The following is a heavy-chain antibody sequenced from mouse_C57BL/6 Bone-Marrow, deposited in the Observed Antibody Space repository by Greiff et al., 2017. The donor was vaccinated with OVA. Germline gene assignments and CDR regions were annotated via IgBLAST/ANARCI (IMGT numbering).Heavy chain of an antibody. Sequence: QVQLQQPGAELVRPGSSVKLSCKASGYTFTSYWMHWVKQRPIQGLEWIGNIDPSDSETQYNQKFKDKATLTVDKSSSTAYMQLSSLTSEDSAVYYCATGWLLPAYWGQGTLVTVSA. CDR2: IDPSDSET. CDR3: ATGWLLPAY. V-gene: IGHV1-52*01. J-gene: IGHJ3*01. CDR1: GYTFTSYW. D-gene: IGHD2-3*01.